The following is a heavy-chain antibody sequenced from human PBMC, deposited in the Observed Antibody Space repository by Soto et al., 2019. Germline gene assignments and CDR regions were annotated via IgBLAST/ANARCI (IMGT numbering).Heavy chain of an antibody. Sequence: SETLSLTCAVSGGSISSGGYFWSWIRQPPGKGLEWIGYIYHSGSTYYNPSLKSRVTISVDRSKNQFSLKLSSVTAADTAVYYCAREDSSSWKSWFDPWGQGTLVTVSS. CDR1: GGSISSGGYF. V-gene: IGHV4-30-2*01. D-gene: IGHD6-6*01. CDR3: AREDSSSWKSWFDP. CDR2: IYHSGST. J-gene: IGHJ5*02.